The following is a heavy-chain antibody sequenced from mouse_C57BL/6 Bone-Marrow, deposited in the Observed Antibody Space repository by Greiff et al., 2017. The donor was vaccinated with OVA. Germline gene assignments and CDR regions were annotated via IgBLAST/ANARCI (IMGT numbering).Heavy chain of an antibody. V-gene: IGHV1-69*01. Sequence: QVQLQQPGAELVMPGASVKLSCKASGYTFTSYWMHWVKQRPGQGLEWIGEIDPSDSYTNYNQKFKGKSTLTVDKSSSTAYMQLSSLTSEDSAVYYCAINWTVWCAYWGQGTLVTVSA. CDR1: GYTFTSYW. D-gene: IGHD4-1*01. J-gene: IGHJ3*01. CDR2: IDPSDSYT. CDR3: AINWTVWCAY.